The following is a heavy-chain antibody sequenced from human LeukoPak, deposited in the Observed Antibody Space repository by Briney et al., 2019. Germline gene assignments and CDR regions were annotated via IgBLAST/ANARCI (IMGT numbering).Heavy chain of an antibody. D-gene: IGHD2-2*01. J-gene: IGHJ5*02. CDR1: GFTFSSYA. V-gene: IGHV3-23*01. Sequence: GGSLRLSCTASGFTFSSYAMSWVRQAPGKGLEWVSAISGSGGSTYYADSVKGRFTISRDNSKNTLYLQMNSLRAEDTAVYYCAKSVVPAATHNWFDPWGQGTLVTVSS. CDR3: AKSVVPAATHNWFDP. CDR2: ISGSGGST.